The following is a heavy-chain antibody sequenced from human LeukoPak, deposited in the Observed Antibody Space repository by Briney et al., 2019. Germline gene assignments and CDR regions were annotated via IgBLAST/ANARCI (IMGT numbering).Heavy chain of an antibody. CDR2: INHSGST. J-gene: IGHJ3*02. D-gene: IGHD3-10*01. CDR3: AKSNGYGLVDI. Sequence: SETLSLTCTVSGGSISSYYWSWIRQPPGKGLEWIGEINHSGSTNYNPSLKSRVTISVGTSKNQFSLKLNSVTAADTAVYYCAKSNGYGLVDIWGQGTMVTVSS. V-gene: IGHV4-34*01. CDR1: GGSISSYY.